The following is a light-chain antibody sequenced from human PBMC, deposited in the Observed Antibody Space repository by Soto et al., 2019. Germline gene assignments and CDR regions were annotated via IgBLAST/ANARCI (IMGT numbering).Light chain of an antibody. CDR1: QGIYSW. J-gene: IGKJ5*01. CDR2: AAS. Sequence: DIQITQSPSSFSSSVLDSVTITCRASQGIYSWLAWYQQKSGRAPKLLIYAASILQSGVPSRFSGSGSGTDFTLTITSLQPEDFGTYYCQQLNSFPITSGQGTRLEIK. CDR3: QQLNSFPIT. V-gene: IGKV1D-12*01.